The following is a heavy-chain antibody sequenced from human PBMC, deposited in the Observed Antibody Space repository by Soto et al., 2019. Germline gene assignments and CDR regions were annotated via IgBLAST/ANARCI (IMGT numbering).Heavy chain of an antibody. Sequence: SETLSLTCTVSGDSIRSGNHYWSWIRQPPGKGLEWIGYIYYSGSTYYSPSLKSRVTISVDTSKNQFSLKLNSVTAADTAVYYCARVDILTVYGCTDVWGQGTTVT. CDR1: GDSIRSGNHY. J-gene: IGHJ6*02. CDR3: ARVDILTVYGCTDV. CDR2: IYYSGST. D-gene: IGHD3-9*01. V-gene: IGHV4-30-4*01.